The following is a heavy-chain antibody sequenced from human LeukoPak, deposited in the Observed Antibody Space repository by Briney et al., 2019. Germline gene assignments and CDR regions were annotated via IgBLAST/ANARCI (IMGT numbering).Heavy chain of an antibody. Sequence: GRSLRLSCAASGFTFSSYGMHWVRQAPGKGLEWVAVIWYDGSNKYYADSVKGRFTISRDNSKNTLYLQMNSLRAEDTAVYYCAREGSSWYSNWFDPWGQRTLVTVSS. CDR1: GFTFSSYG. CDR2: IWYDGSNK. J-gene: IGHJ5*02. D-gene: IGHD6-13*01. V-gene: IGHV3-33*01. CDR3: AREGSSWYSNWFDP.